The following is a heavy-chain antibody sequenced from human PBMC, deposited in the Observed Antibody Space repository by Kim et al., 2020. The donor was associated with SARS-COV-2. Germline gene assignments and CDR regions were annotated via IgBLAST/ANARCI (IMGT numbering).Heavy chain of an antibody. CDR3: ARGGYYYDSSGGGHIQH. V-gene: IGHV3-11*05. J-gene: IGHJ1*01. Sequence: VKGRFTISRENAKNSLDLQMNSLRAEETAVYYCARGGYYYDSSGGGHIQHWGQGTLVTVSS. D-gene: IGHD3-22*01.